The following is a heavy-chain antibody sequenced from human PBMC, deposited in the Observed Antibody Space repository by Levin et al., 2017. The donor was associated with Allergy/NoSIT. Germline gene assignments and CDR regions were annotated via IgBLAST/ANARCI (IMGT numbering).Heavy chain of an antibody. CDR3: ARDLGPSSPRSGHAH. CDR1: GFTFSDYW. CDR2: IKQDGSEI. Sequence: LSLTCAASGFTFSDYWMTWVRQAPGKGLEWVANIKQDGSEINYVDSVKGRFTISRDNVRNSLFLQMSSLRAEDTAVYYCARDLGPSSPRSGHAHWGQGTLISVSS. V-gene: IGHV3-7*04. D-gene: IGHD3-10*01. J-gene: IGHJ4*02.